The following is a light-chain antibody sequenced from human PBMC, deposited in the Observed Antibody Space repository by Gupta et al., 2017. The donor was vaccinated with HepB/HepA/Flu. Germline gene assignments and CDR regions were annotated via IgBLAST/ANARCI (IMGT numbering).Light chain of an antibody. CDR1: QSIGSNS. CDR3: QQYGNSPRT. V-gene: IGKV3-20*01. J-gene: IGKJ1*01. CDR2: GAS. Sequence: EIVLTQYPVTLSLSPGERATLSCRASQSIGSNSLAWYQQKPGQAPRLLIYGASSRATGIPDRFSGSTSGTDFTLTISRLEPEDFAVYYCQQYGNSPRTFGQGTKVEIK.